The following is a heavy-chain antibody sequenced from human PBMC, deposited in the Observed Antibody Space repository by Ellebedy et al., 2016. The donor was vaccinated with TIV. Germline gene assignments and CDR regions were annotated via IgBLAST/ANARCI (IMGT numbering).Heavy chain of an antibody. D-gene: IGHD6-19*01. CDR1: GGSISSYY. V-gene: IGHV4-59*12. CDR2: IYYSGST. Sequence: SETLSLXCTVSGGSISSYYWSWIRQPPGKGLEWIGYIYYSGSTNYNPSLKSRVTISVDKSKNQFSLKLSSVTAADTAVYYCARGADYSSGWYPYWGQGTLVTVSS. J-gene: IGHJ4*02. CDR3: ARGADYSSGWYPY.